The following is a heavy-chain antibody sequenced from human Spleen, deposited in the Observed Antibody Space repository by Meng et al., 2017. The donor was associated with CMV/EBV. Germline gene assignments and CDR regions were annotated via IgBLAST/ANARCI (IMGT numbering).Heavy chain of an antibody. CDR3: VREWGITVFGAGDIFYYFDN. Sequence: GGSLRLSCSASGFTFKTYWMSWVRQAPGKGLEWVANINQDGSEKNYVDSVRGRFTISRDNAKNALFLQMDSLRGEDTALYYCVREWGITVFGAGDIFYYFDNWGQGTRVTVSS. J-gene: IGHJ4*02. CDR2: INQDGSEK. CDR1: GFTFKTYW. D-gene: IGHD3-3*01. V-gene: IGHV3-7*01.